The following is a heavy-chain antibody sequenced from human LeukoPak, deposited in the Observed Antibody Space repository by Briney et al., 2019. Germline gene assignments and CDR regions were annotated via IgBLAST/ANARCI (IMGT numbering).Heavy chain of an antibody. CDR3: AKDSPYYDFWSGYYTGYYYYGMDV. J-gene: IGHJ6*02. V-gene: IGHV3-23*01. CDR1: GIGFSSYT. D-gene: IGHD3-3*01. CDR2: ISGSGGST. Sequence: GGSLRLSCESPGIGFSSYTMNWVHQGPGKGLEWVSAISGSGGSTYYADSVKGRFTISRDNSKNTLYLQMNSPRAEDTAVYYCAKDSPYYDFWSGYYTGYYYYGMDVWGQGTTVTVSS.